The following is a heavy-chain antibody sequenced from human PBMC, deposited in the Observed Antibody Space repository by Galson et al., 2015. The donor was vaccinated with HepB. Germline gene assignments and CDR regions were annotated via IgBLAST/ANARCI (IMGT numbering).Heavy chain of an antibody. CDR1: GGSITSGGYY. J-gene: IGHJ4*02. D-gene: IGHD1-26*01. V-gene: IGHV4-31*03. Sequence: TLSLTCTVSGGSITSGGYYWSWIRQHPGKGLEWIGYIYYSGSTYYNPSLKSRVTMSVDTSKNQFSLKLSSVTAADTAVFYCARQAGVGATRVMDYWGQGTLVTVSS. CDR2: IYYSGST. CDR3: ARQAGVGATRVMDY.